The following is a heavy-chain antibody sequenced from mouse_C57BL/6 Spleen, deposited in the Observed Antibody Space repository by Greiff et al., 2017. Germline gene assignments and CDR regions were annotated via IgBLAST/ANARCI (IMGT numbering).Heavy chain of an antibody. J-gene: IGHJ4*01. CDR2: IDPSDSYT. V-gene: IGHV1-69*01. D-gene: IGHD2-4*01. Sequence: QVQLQQPGAELVMPGASVKLSCKASGYTFTSYWMHWVKQRPGQGLEWIGEIDPSDSYTNYNQKFKGKSTLTVDKSSSTAYMHLSSLTSEDSAVYYCARSKGYDYDRGYAMDYWGQGTSVTVSS. CDR1: GYTFTSYW. CDR3: ARSKGYDYDRGYAMDY.